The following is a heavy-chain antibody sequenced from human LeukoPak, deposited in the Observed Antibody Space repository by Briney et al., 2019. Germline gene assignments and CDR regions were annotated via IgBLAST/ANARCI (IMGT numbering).Heavy chain of an antibody. CDR1: GFTFSSYW. CDR2: IKSDGSEK. D-gene: IGHD1-26*01. J-gene: IGHJ4*02. V-gene: IGHV3-7*05. Sequence: GGSLRLSCAASGFTFSSYWMSWVRQAPGKGLECVVKIKSDGSEKYYVDSVKGRFTISRDNAKNSLDLQMNSLRVEDTAVYYCARGGANRFDYWGQGTLVTVSS. CDR3: ARGGANRFDY.